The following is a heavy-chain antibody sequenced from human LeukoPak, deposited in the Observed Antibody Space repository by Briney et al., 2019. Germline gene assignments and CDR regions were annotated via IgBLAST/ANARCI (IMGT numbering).Heavy chain of an antibody. V-gene: IGHV4-39*01. Sequence: SETLSLTCTVSGGSNSSSSYYWGWIRQPPGKGLEWIGSIYYSGSTYYNPSLKSRVTISVDTSKNQFSLKLSSVTAADTAVYYCASHYLKTPYTIFGVEFDYWGQGTLVTVSS. D-gene: IGHD3-3*01. CDR3: ASHYLKTPYTIFGVEFDY. CDR1: GGSNSSSSYY. CDR2: IYYSGST. J-gene: IGHJ4*02.